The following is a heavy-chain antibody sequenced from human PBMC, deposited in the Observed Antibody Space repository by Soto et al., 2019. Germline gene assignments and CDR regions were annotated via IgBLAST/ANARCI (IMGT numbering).Heavy chain of an antibody. Sequence: QVQLVQSGSEVKKPGASVKVSCKTSGYTFNNYGISWVRQAPGQGLEWMGWISDYNGNTNYPQKFQGRVTMTTDTSTKTVYMVLTSLRPDDTAVYYCARDGYYGSGSYGIDVWGRGTTVTVSS. V-gene: IGHV1-18*01. D-gene: IGHD3-10*01. CDR3: ARDGYYGSGSYGIDV. CDR2: ISDYNGNT. J-gene: IGHJ6*02. CDR1: GYTFNNYG.